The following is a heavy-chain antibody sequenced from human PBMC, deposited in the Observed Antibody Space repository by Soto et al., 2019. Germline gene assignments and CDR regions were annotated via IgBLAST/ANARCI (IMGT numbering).Heavy chain of an antibody. D-gene: IGHD6-19*01. CDR2: ISTSGATR. J-gene: IGHJ4*02. CDR3: ARFFGSGFDY. Sequence: EVQLVESGGGLVQPGGSLRLSCVASGFTFSTDSMNWVRQAPGKGLEWVAHISTSGATRYYADSVKGRFTISRDNAKTSLYLQLDSMRNEDTAVYYCARFFGSGFDYWGQGTLVTVSS. V-gene: IGHV3-48*02. CDR1: GFTFSTDS.